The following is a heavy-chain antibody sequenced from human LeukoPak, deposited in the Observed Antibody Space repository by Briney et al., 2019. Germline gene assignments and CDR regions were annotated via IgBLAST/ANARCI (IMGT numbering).Heavy chain of an antibody. D-gene: IGHD3-10*01. Sequence: PSEPLSLTCAVYGGSFSGYYWSWIRQPPGKGLAWIGEINHSGSTNYHPSLKGGSTLPVNTSENQFSLKLSSVTAADTAVYYCAGVYGSGSYCNGYYYYYLDVWGKGTTVTISS. J-gene: IGHJ6*03. CDR2: INHSGST. CDR1: GGSFSGYY. V-gene: IGHV4-34*01. CDR3: AGVYGSGSYCNGYYYYYLDV.